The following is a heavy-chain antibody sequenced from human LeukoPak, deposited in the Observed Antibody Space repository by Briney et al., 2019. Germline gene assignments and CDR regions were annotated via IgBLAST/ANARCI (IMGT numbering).Heavy chain of an antibody. J-gene: IGHJ4*02. Sequence: KPSETLSLTCTVSGDSMTGYYWGWIRQFPGKGLEWIGYIYYSGSTNYNPSLKSRVSMSVDKAKKIFSLKLSSVTAADTAVYYCARVTSTWYLFKYWGQGTLVTVSS. V-gene: IGHV4-59*01. CDR2: IYYSGST. CDR1: GDSMTGYY. D-gene: IGHD2-2*01. CDR3: ARVTSTWYLFKY.